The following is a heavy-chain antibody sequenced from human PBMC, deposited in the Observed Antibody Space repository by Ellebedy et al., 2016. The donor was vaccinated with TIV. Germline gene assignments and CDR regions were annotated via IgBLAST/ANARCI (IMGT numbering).Heavy chain of an antibody. Sequence: MPSETLSLTCTVSGYSISSGYYWGWIRQPPGKGLEWIGSIYHSGSTYYNPSLKCRATVSVDTSKNQFSLKLSSVTAADTAVYYCARDPFAYGGNKGMTDCWGQGTLVTVSS. CDR1: GYSISSGYY. D-gene: IGHD4-23*01. CDR2: IYHSGST. CDR3: ARDPFAYGGNKGMTDC. V-gene: IGHV4-38-2*02. J-gene: IGHJ4*02.